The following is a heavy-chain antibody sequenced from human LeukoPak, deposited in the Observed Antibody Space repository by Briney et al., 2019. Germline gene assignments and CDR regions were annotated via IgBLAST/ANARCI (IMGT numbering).Heavy chain of an antibody. CDR2: INPGDGST. V-gene: IGHV1-46*03. J-gene: IGHJ4*02. CDR3: TRVGQLVFNY. CDR1: GYTFTNHY. Sequence: GASVKVSCKTVGYTFTNHYLHWVRQAPGQGLEWMGIINPGDGSTKYAQKFQGRVTMTRDTSTSTVYMDLSSLRSGDTAVYYCTRVGQLVFNYWGQGTLVIVSS. D-gene: IGHD6-6*01.